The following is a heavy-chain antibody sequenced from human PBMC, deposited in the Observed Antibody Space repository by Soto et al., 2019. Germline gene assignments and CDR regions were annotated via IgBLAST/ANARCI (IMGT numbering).Heavy chain of an antibody. D-gene: IGHD1-7*01. CDR1: GFTFSSYW. V-gene: IGHV3-74*01. Sequence: EGSLRLSCAASGFTFSSYWMHWVRQAPGKGLMWVSRIHNDGSTTRYADSVKGRFTISRDNAKNTLYLQMSSLRVEDTAVYYCARGNWNSYWGQGTLVTVSS. CDR2: IHNDGSTT. CDR3: ARGNWNSY. J-gene: IGHJ4*01.